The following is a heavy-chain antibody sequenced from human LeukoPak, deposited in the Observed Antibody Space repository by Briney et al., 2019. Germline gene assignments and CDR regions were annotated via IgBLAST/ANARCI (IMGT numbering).Heavy chain of an antibody. CDR1: GGTFSSYA. V-gene: IGHV1-69*13. CDR2: IIPIFGTA. J-gene: IGHJ4*02. CDR3: ARADIVVVPAAMVGAFDY. Sequence: ASVKVSCKASGGTFSSYAISWVRQAPGQGLEWMGGIIPIFGTANYAQKFQGRVTITADESTSTAYMELSSLRSEDTAVYYCARADIVVVPAAMVGAFDYWGQGTLVTVSS. D-gene: IGHD2-2*01.